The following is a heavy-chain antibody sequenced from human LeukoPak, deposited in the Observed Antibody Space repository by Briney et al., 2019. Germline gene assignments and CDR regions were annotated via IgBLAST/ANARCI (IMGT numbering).Heavy chain of an antibody. Sequence: PGESLRLSCAASGFTFSSYGMHWVRQAPGKGLEWVAVIWYDGSKKYYADSVKGRFTISRDNSKNTLYLQMNSLRAEDTAVYYCARGVRWFGESHFDYWGQGTLVTASS. CDR2: IWYDGSKK. CDR3: ARGVRWFGESHFDY. D-gene: IGHD3-10*01. J-gene: IGHJ4*02. V-gene: IGHV3-33*01. CDR1: GFTFSSYG.